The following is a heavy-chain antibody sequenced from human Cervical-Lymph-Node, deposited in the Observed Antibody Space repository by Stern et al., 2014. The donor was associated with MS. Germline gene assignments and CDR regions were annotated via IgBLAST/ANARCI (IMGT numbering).Heavy chain of an antibody. Sequence: VQLVESGGGVVQPGRSLRLSCAASGFTFSSSGVHWVRQAPGQGLEWLAVIWYDGSNRYYADSVKGRFTISRDSSKNTLYLQMNSLRAEDTAVYYCAREGGNTAEYFQHWGQGTLVPVSS. CDR1: GFTFSSSG. V-gene: IGHV3-33*01. CDR3: AREGGNTAEYFQH. CDR2: IWYDGSNR. J-gene: IGHJ1*01. D-gene: IGHD4-23*01.